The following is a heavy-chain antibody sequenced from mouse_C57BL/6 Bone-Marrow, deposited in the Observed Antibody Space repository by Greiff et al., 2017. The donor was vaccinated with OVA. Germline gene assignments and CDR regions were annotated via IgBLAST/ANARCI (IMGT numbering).Heavy chain of an antibody. CDR2: IHPNSGST. J-gene: IGHJ2*01. D-gene: IGHD2-3*01. CDR1: GYTFTSYW. CDR3: ARSGGYYPYYFDY. Sequence: VQLQQPGAELVKPGASVKLSCKASGYTFTSYWMHWVKQRPGQGLEWIGMIHPNSGSTNYNEKFKSKATLTVDKSSSTAYMQLSSLTSEDSAVDYGARSGGYYPYYFDYWGQGTTLTVSS. V-gene: IGHV1-64*01.